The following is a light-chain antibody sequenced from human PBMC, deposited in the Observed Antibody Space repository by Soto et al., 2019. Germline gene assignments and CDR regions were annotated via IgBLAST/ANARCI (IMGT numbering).Light chain of an antibody. CDR1: QSVSSSY. CDR3: QQYGSSPT. CDR2: GAS. J-gene: IGKJ1*01. V-gene: IGKV3-20*01. Sequence: EIVLTHSPGTLSLSPGERATLSCRASQSVSSSYLAWYQQKPGQAPRLLIYGASSRATGIPDRFSGSGSGTDFTLTISRLEPEDFAVYYCQQYGSSPTFGRGTKVDI.